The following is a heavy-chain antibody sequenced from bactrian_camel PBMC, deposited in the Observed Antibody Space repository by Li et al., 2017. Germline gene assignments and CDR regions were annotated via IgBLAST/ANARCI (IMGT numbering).Heavy chain of an antibody. CDR3: AADRGGGYCYLDPRFFHY. CDR2: IDRVRNT. CDR1: GYNYSSYS. D-gene: IGHD2*01. J-gene: IGHJ4*01. V-gene: IGHV3S53*01. Sequence: QVQLVESGGGSVQAGGSLRLSCEVSGYNYSSYSMGWFRQAPGKEREFVSLIDRVRNTNYAESVKGRFTISQDKDLNAIYLYMNSLKPEDTAMYYCAADRGGGYCYLDPRFFHYWGQGTQVTVS.